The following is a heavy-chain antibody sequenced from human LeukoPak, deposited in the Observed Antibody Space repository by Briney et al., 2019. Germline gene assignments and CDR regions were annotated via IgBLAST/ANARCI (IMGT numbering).Heavy chain of an antibody. CDR1: GFTFRNYY. Sequence: GGSLRLSCAASGFTFRNYYMTWIRQAPGRGLEWVSYISASGDTIYYGDSVRGRFTISRDNAKNSLYLDMNTLKAEDTAVYYCARDPSWEILSYFDYWGQGTLVTVSS. V-gene: IGHV3-11*04. D-gene: IGHD1-26*01. CDR3: ARDPSWEILSYFDY. J-gene: IGHJ4*02. CDR2: ISASGDTI.